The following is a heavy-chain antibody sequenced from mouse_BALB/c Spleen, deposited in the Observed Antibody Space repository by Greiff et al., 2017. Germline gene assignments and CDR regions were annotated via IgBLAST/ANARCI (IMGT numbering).Heavy chain of an antibody. CDR1: GYTFTSYV. Sequence: VQLKQSGPELVKPGASVKMSCKASGYTFTSYVMHWVKQKPGQGLEWIGYINPYNDGTKYNEKFKGKATLTSDKSSSTAYMELSSLTSEDSAVYYCARGAYYRYDDAMDYWGQGTSVTVSS. J-gene: IGHJ4*01. CDR3: ARGAYYRYDDAMDY. D-gene: IGHD2-14*01. V-gene: IGHV1-14*01. CDR2: INPYNDGT.